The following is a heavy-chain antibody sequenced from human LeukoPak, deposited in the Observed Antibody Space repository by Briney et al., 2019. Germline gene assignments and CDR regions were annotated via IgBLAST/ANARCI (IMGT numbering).Heavy chain of an antibody. CDR1: GYTFTSYD. J-gene: IGHJ5*02. D-gene: IGHD3-3*01. CDR2: MNPNSGNT. Sequence: ASVTVSCTPSGYTFTSYDINWVRQAPGQGLEWMGWMNPNSGNTAYAQKFQGRVTMTRSTSTSTAYMELSSLRSEDTAVYYCAKVANTRGNWFDLWGQGTLVTVSS. V-gene: IGHV1-8*01. CDR3: AKVANTRGNWFDL.